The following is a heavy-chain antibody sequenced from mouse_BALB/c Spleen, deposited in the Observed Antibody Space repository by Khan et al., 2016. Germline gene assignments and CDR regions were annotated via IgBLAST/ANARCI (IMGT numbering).Heavy chain of an antibody. CDR1: GFSLTNYG. J-gene: IGHJ4*01. D-gene: IGHD2-10*01. CDR2: IWSDGST. CDR3: ARQPYSQYKIMDY. V-gene: IGHV2-6-1*01. Sequence: QMQLQQSGPGLVAPSQSLSITCTISGFSLTNYGVHWVRQPPGKGLEWLVVIWSDGSTTYNSALKSRLTISKDNSKSQVFLKMNSLQTDDTAVYFCARQPYSQYKIMDYWGQGTSVTVSS.